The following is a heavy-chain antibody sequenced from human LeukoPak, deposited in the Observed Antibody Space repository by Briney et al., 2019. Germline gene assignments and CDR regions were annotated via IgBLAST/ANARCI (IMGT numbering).Heavy chain of an antibody. V-gene: IGHV4-59*01. J-gene: IGHJ4*02. CDR1: GCSISSYY. CDR3: ARRGRNSSGWQDYL. CDR2: IYHTGST. D-gene: IGHD6-25*01. Sequence: SETLSLTCTVSGCSISSYYWSWVRQPPGKGLEWIANIYHTGSTNYNPSLSSRVTISIDTAKNQFSLKLTSVTAADTAVYYCARRGRNSSGWQDYLWGQGTLVTVSS.